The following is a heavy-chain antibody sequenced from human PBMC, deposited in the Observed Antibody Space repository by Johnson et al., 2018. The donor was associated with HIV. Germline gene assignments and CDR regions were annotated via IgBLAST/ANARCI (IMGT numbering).Heavy chain of an antibody. V-gene: IGHV3-15*01. Sequence: VQLVESGGGLIQPGGSLRLSCAASGFTFDDHDMGWVRQAPGKGLVWVGRIKSKTDGGTTDYAATVKGRFTISRDDSKNTLYLQMNSLKTEDTAVYYCTTLDYGALDAFDIWGQGTMVTVSS. CDR3: TTLDYGALDAFDI. CDR1: GFTFDDHD. J-gene: IGHJ3*02. CDR2: IKSKTDGGTT. D-gene: IGHD4-17*01.